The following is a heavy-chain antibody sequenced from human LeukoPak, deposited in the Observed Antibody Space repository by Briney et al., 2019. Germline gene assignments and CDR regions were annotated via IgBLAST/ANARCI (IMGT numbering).Heavy chain of an antibody. CDR2: IYPGDSDT. Sequence: GESLKISCKGSGYSFSSYWIGWVRQMPGKGLEGMGIIYPGDSDTTYSPSFQGQVTISADKSISTAYLQWSSLKASDTAMYYCARFDCSSTSCYKSYNYGMDVWGQGTTVTVSS. J-gene: IGHJ6*02. CDR1: GYSFSSYW. V-gene: IGHV5-51*01. D-gene: IGHD2-2*02. CDR3: ARFDCSSTSCYKSYNYGMDV.